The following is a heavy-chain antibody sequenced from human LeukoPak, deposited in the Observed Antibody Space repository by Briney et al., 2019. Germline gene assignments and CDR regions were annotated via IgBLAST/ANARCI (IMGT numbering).Heavy chain of an antibody. CDR2: ITDYNRNT. CDR1: GYTFTSYG. Sequence: ASVKVSCKASGYTFTSYGISWVRQAPGQGLEWMGWITDYNRNTYYAQKFQGRVTMTRDTSTSTVYMELSSLRSEDTAVYYCARDGAAYYYDTSYGMDVWGQGTTVTVSS. D-gene: IGHD3-22*01. V-gene: IGHV1-18*01. CDR3: ARDGAAYYYDTSYGMDV. J-gene: IGHJ6*02.